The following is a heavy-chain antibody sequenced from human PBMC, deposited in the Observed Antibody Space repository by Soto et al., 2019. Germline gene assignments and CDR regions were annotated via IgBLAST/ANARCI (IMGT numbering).Heavy chain of an antibody. CDR2: IFSSGST. CDR1: GGSINTFS. J-gene: IGHJ4*02. V-gene: IGHV4-4*07. D-gene: IGHD5-12*01. CDR3: AREGSYSAYNFAHGIQLWSFDF. Sequence: SLTCTVSGGSINTFSWSWVRQPAGEGLEWIGRIFSSGSTSFNPSLESRVAMSVDTPKNHFSLNLSSVTAADMAVYYCAREGSYSAYNFAHGIQLWSFDFWGQGALVTVSS.